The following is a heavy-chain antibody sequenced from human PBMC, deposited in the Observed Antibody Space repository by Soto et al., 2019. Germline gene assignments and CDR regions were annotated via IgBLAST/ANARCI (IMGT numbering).Heavy chain of an antibody. CDR3: ARSRSENNFARDY. CDR2: INEDGSDK. CDR1: GFAFSTYK. J-gene: IGHJ4*01. V-gene: IGHV3-7*01. Sequence: GGSLRLSCAASGFAFSTYKMTWVRQAPGEGLEWVANINEDGSDKDYLDSVRDRFTVSRDNAKNSLYLQMDSLWAEDTAMYYCARSRSENNFARDYWGRGTLVTVSS. D-gene: IGHD1-1*01.